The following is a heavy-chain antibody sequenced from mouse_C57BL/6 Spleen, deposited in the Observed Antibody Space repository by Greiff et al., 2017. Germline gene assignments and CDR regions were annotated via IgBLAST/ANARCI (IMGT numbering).Heavy chain of an antibody. V-gene: IGHV5-17*01. J-gene: IGHJ2*01. D-gene: IGHD1-1*01. CDR1: GFTFSDYG. CDR3: ARGYYGSSSDYFDD. CDR2: ISSGSSTI. Sequence: EVMLVESGGGLVKPGGSLKLSCAASGFTFSDYGMHWVRQAPEKGLAWVAYISSGSSTIYYADTVKGRFTISRDNAKNTLFLQMTSLRSEDTAMYYCARGYYGSSSDYFDDWGQGTTLTVSS.